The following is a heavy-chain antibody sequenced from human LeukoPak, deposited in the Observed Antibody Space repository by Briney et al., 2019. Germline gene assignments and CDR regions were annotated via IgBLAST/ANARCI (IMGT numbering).Heavy chain of an antibody. D-gene: IGHD1-20*01. CDR2: IVSDGGRA. V-gene: IGHV3-33*05. CDR3: ARDSITEYNSLDY. J-gene: IGHJ4*02. Sequence: GGSLRLSCSASGFTFSTYGMQWVRQTPGKGLEWVAVIVSDGGRAHYGDSVRGRFTISRDNSKNTLYLQMNSLRAEDTAVYYCARDSITEYNSLDYWGRGILVTVSS. CDR1: GFTFSTYG.